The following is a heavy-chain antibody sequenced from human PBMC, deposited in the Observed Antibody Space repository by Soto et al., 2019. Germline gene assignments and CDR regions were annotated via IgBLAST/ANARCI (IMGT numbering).Heavy chain of an antibody. Sequence: QLQLQESGPGLVKPSETLSLTCTVSGGSISSSSYYWGWIRQPPGKGLEWIGSIYYSGSTYYNPSLKSRVPISGDTSQDQFSLKPSSVTGADTALYFCGRHYPDYIWGSYRFSGDYFDYWGQGTLVTVSS. CDR3: GRHYPDYIWGSYRFSGDYFDY. CDR2: IYYSGST. CDR1: GGSISSSSYY. D-gene: IGHD3-16*02. J-gene: IGHJ4*02. V-gene: IGHV4-39*01.